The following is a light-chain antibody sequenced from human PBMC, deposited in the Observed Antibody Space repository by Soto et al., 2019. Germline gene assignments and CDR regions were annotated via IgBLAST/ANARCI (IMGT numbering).Light chain of an antibody. CDR1: QSINNY. Sequence: DIQMTQSPSSLSASVGDRVTVTCRASQSINNYLNWYQQKPGKAPKFLMYAASSLQSGIPSRFSGSGSGTDFTLTISNLQPEDFATDYCQQNYNTPYTFGQGTQLEIK. CDR2: AAS. V-gene: IGKV1-39*01. CDR3: QQNYNTPYT. J-gene: IGKJ2*01.